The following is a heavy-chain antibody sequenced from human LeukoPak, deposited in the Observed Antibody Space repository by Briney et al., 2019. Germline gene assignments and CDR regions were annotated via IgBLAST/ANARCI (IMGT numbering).Heavy chain of an antibody. J-gene: IGHJ4*02. D-gene: IGHD3-3*01. CDR2: ISGSGGST. V-gene: IGHV3-23*01. CDR1: GFTFSSYW. Sequence: GGSLRLSCAASGFTFSSYWMSWVRQAPGKGLEWVSAISGSGGSTYYADSVKGRFTISRDNSKNTLYLQMNSLRAEDTAVYYCAKLGYDFWSGYYTFDYWGQGTLVTVSS. CDR3: AKLGYDFWSGYYTFDY.